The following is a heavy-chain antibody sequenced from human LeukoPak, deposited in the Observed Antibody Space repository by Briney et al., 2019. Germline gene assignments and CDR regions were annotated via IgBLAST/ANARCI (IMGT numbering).Heavy chain of an antibody. Sequence: PWGSLRLSCAASGFTFSSYEMNWVRQAPGKGLEWVSYISSSGSTIYYADSVKGRFTISRDNAKNSLYLQMNSLRAEDTAVYYCARGLRIAVAGNIDYWGQGTLVTVSS. CDR3: ARGLRIAVAGNIDY. D-gene: IGHD6-19*01. CDR1: GFTFSSYE. CDR2: ISSSGSTI. V-gene: IGHV3-48*03. J-gene: IGHJ4*02.